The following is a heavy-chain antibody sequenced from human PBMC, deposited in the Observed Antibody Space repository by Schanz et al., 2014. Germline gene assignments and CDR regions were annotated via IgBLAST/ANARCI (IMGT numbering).Heavy chain of an antibody. CDR1: GFTFSRYW. Sequence: VQLVESGGELLQPGGSLRLSCEASGFTFSRYWMHWVRQAPGKGLEKVAVTSTDGTKTYYAASVRGRFTISRDNSKNTVYLQMNSLRSEDTAVYYCTRDRGALINHNDALDLWGQGTMVSVSS. CDR2: TSTDGTKT. J-gene: IGHJ3*01. D-gene: IGHD3-16*01. V-gene: IGHV3-30*03. CDR3: TRDRGALINHNDALDL.